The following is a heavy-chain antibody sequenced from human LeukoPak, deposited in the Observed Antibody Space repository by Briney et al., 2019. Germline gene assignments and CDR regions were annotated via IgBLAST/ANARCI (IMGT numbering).Heavy chain of an antibody. Sequence: SETLSLTCTVSGVSISSSNSYWGWIRQPPGKGLEWIGSIYYSGNTYYNASLKSQVSISIDTSKNQFSLRPTSVTAADTAVYYCARQTGSGLFILPGGQGTLVTVSS. CDR3: ARQTGSGLFILP. CDR2: IYYSGNT. V-gene: IGHV4-39*01. J-gene: IGHJ4*02. CDR1: GVSISSSNSY. D-gene: IGHD3/OR15-3a*01.